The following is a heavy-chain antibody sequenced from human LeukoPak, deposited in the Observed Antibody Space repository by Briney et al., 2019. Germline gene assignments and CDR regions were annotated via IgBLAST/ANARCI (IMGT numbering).Heavy chain of an antibody. D-gene: IGHD5-18*01. CDR1: GYSFTSYW. Sequence: GESLKISCKGSGYSFTSYWIGWVRQMPGKGLEWMGIIYPGDSDTRYSPSFQGQVTISADKSISTAYLQWSSLKASDTAMYYCAMQLPFGYSYGPGFDYWGQGTLVTVSS. V-gene: IGHV5-51*01. CDR2: IYPGDSDT. J-gene: IGHJ4*02. CDR3: AMQLPFGYSYGPGFDY.